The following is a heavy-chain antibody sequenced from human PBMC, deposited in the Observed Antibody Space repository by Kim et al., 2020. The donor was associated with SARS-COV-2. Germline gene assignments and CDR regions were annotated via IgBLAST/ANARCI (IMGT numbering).Heavy chain of an antibody. CDR1: GFTVRSSH. V-gene: IGHV3-53*01. J-gene: IGHJ6*01. CDR2: IYSGGNA. Sequence: GGSLRLSCAASGFTVRSSHMSWVRQAPGMGLEWISVIYSGGNADYADSVKGRFTISRDNSQNTVYLQMNSLRAEDTAMYYCARDAVWAGSYYNYGMDVW. D-gene: IGHD2-8*01. CDR3: ARDAVWAGSYYNYGMDV.